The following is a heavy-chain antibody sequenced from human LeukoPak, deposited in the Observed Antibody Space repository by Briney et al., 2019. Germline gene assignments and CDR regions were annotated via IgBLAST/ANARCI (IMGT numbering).Heavy chain of an antibody. J-gene: IGHJ6*02. CDR2: IWYDGSQR. V-gene: IGHV3-33*01. CDR3: ARSLGYCSGGSCQGSYYYYGMDV. D-gene: IGHD2-15*01. Sequence: PGGSLRLSCAASGFSFSSYGMHWVRQAPGKGLEWVAVIWYDGSQRYYADSVKGRFTISRDNSKNTLYLQMNSLRAEDTAVYYCARSLGYCSGGSCQGSYYYYGMDVWGQGTTVTVSS. CDR1: GFSFSSYG.